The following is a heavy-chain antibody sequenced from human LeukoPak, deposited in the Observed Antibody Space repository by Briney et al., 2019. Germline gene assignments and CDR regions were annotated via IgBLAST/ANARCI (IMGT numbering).Heavy chain of an antibody. CDR3: AREFQTTVPQGFDP. J-gene: IGHJ2*01. D-gene: IGHD4-17*01. Sequence: SETLSLTCTVSGGSISSYYWSWIRQPPGKGLEWIGYIYYSGSTNYNPSLKSRVTISVDTSKNQFSLKLSSVTAADTAVYYCAREFQTTVPQGFDPWGRGTLVTVSS. CDR1: GGSISSYY. V-gene: IGHV4-59*01. CDR2: IYYSGST.